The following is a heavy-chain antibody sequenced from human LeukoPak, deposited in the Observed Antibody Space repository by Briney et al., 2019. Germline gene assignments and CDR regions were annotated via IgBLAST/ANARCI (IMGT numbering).Heavy chain of an antibody. CDR2: IRSKAYGGTT. D-gene: IGHD6-19*01. CDR3: TRISSSGWSSVEY. V-gene: IGHV3-49*04. CDR1: GFTFSSYA. J-gene: IGHJ4*02. Sequence: GGSLRLSCAASGFTFSSYAMSWVRQAPGKGLEWVGFIRSKAYGGTTEYAASVKGRFTISRDDSKSIAYLQMNSLKTEDTAVYYCTRISSSGWSSVEYWGQGTLVTVSS.